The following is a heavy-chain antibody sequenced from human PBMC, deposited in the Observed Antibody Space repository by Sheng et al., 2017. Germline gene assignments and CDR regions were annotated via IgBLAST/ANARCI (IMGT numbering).Heavy chain of an antibody. CDR1: GGSVSSGTYY. J-gene: IGHJ6*03. V-gene: IGHV4-61*01. CDR2: IYYSVTT. D-gene: IGHD3-10*01. CDR3: ARGLWFGESYYMDV. Sequence: QVQLQESGPGLVRPSETLSLICSVSGGSVSSGTYYWSWIRQPPGKGLEWIGYIYYSVTTSYSPSLKSRVTISEDTSQNQFSLNLSSVTAADTAVYYCARGLWFGESYYMDVWGKGTTVTVSS.